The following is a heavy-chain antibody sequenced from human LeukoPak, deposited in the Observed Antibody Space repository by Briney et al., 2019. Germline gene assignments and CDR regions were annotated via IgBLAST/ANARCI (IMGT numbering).Heavy chain of an antibody. CDR1: GFNFDGYA. J-gene: IGHJ4*02. V-gene: IGHV3-9*01. Sequence: GGSLRLSCAASGFNFDGYAMHCVRQAPGKGLEWVSGISWDSGAIGYADSVKGRFTISRDNAKNSLYLQMDSLRAEDTALYYCAKDYGGNHWFDYWGQGTLVTVSS. CDR3: AKDYGGNHWFDY. D-gene: IGHD4-23*01. CDR2: ISWDSGAI.